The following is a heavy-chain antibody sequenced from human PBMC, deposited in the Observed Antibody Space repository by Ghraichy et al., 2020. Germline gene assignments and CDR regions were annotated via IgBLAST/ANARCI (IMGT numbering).Heavy chain of an antibody. D-gene: IGHD2-2*01. CDR2: IYYSGST. CDR3: ARGLYCSSTSCYPGGGWFDP. J-gene: IGHJ5*02. V-gene: IGHV4-39*01. Sequence: SQTLSLTCTVSGGSISSSSYYWGWIRQPPGKGLEWIGSIYYSGSTYYTPSLKSRVTISVDTSRNQFSLKLSSVTAADTAVYYCARGLYCSSTSCYPGGGWFDPWGQGTLVTGSS. CDR1: GGSISSSSYY.